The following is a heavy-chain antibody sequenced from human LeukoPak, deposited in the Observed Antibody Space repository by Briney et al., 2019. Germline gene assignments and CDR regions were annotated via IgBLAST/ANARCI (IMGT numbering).Heavy chain of an antibody. CDR3: AKAGGGNWFDP. Sequence: GGSLRLSCAASGFAFSNYWMHWVRQAPGKGLVWVSRIYTDGSSTNYADSVKGRFTISRDNSRNTLYLQMNSLRVEDTAVYYCAKAGGGNWFDPWGQGTLVTVSS. J-gene: IGHJ5*02. CDR2: IYTDGSST. D-gene: IGHD3-16*01. CDR1: GFAFSNYW. V-gene: IGHV3-74*01.